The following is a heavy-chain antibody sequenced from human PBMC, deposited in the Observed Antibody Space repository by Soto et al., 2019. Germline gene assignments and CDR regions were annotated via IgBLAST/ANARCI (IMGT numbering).Heavy chain of an antibody. Sequence: QVQLVQSGAEVKKPGSSVKVSCKASGGTFSSYTISWVRQAPGQGLEWMGRIIPILGIANYAQKFQGRVTITADKPTSTAYRELSSLRSEDTAVYYCARSARFGEDYYYYMDVWGKGTTVTVSS. CDR3: ARSARFGEDYYYYMDV. CDR1: GGTFSSYT. V-gene: IGHV1-69*02. CDR2: IIPILGIA. D-gene: IGHD3-10*01. J-gene: IGHJ6*03.